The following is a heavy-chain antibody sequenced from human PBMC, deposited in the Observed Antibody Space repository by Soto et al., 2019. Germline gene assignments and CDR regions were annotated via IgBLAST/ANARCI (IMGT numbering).Heavy chain of an antibody. D-gene: IGHD6-6*01. CDR1: GGSFSGYY. J-gene: IGHJ6*03. CDR3: ARRAALYYYYYMDV. CDR2: INHSGST. Sequence: QVQLQQWGAGLLKPSETLSLTCAVYGGSFSGYYWSWIRQPPGKGLEWIGEINHSGSTNYNPSLKSRVTISVDTSKNQFSLKLSSVTAADTAVYYCARRAALYYYYYMDVWGKGPTVTVSS. V-gene: IGHV4-34*01.